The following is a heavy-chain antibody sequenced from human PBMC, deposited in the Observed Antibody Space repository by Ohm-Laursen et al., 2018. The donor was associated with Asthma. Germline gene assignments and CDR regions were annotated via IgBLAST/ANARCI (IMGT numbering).Heavy chain of an antibody. CDR1: GASFSTYY. D-gene: IGHD1-26*01. J-gene: IGHJ4*02. Sequence: SETLSLTCTLSGASFSTYYWGWIRQPPGKGLEWIGYIYSTGSTNYNPSLESRVTISIDTSTNQFSLKLSSVTAADTAVYYCARDFRGSYYRVDYWGQGTLVTVSS. CDR3: ARDFRGSYYRVDY. CDR2: IYSTGST. V-gene: IGHV4-59*01.